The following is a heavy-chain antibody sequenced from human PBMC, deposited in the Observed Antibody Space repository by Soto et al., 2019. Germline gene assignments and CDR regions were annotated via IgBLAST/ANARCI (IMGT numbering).Heavy chain of an antibody. V-gene: IGHV3-30-3*01. Sequence: QVQLVESGGGVVQPGRSLRLSCAASGFTFSSYAMHWVRQAPGKGLEWVAVISYDGSNKYYADSVKGRFTISRDNYKNTLYLQMNSLRAEDTAVYYCARVGSSGWYGYYYGMDVWGQGTTVTVSS. CDR1: GFTFSSYA. CDR2: ISYDGSNK. J-gene: IGHJ6*02. D-gene: IGHD6-19*01. CDR3: ARVGSSGWYGYYYGMDV.